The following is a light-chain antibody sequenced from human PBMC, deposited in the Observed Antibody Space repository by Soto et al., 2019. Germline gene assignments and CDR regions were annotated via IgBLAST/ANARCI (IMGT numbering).Light chain of an antibody. V-gene: IGLV2-14*01. Sequence: ALAQPASVSGSPGQSITISCTGTSSDVGGYNYVSWYQQHPGKAPKLMIYEVSNRPSGVSNRFSGSKSGNTASLTTSGLQAEDEADYYCSSYTSSSTYVFGTGTKVTVL. CDR1: SSDVGGYNY. CDR3: SSYTSSSTYV. CDR2: EVS. J-gene: IGLJ1*01.